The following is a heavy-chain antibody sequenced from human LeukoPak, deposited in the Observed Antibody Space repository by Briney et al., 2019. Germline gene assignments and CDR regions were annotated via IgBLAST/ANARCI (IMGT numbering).Heavy chain of an antibody. J-gene: IGHJ3*02. CDR2: IRYDGSNK. D-gene: IGHD3-22*01. CDR3: AKLYDRDPGDAFDI. V-gene: IGHV3-30*02. CDR1: GFTFSSYG. Sequence: GGSLRLSCAASGFTFSSYGMHWVRQAPGKGLEWVAFIRYDGSNKYYADSVKGRFTISRDNSKNTLFLQMNSLRAEDTAVYYCAKLYDRDPGDAFDIWGQGRMVTVSS.